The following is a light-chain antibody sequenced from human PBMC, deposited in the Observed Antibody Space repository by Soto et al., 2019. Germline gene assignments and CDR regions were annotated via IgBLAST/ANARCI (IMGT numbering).Light chain of an antibody. CDR2: EVS. J-gene: IGLJ1*01. V-gene: IGLV2-8*01. CDR3: TSYAGTYSFFYV. Sequence: QSAPTQPPSASGSPGPSVTISCTGNSSDVFAYNYVSWYQQLPGKAPKLIIYEVSKRPSGVPDRFSGSKSGNTASLTVSGLQAEDEADYYCTSYAGTYSFFYVFGTGTKVTVL. CDR1: SSDVFAYNY.